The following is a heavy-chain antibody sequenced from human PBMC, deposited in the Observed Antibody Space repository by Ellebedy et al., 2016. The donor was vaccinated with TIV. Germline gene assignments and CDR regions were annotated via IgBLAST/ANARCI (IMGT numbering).Heavy chain of an antibody. CDR3: ATDGSYGDFRSPAHAFEA. CDR1: GFSFSSYW. D-gene: IGHD4-17*01. Sequence: GGSLRLSCAASGFSFSSYWMSWVRQAPGKGLEWVANMRQDGGDKYYVDSVKGRFTVSRANAKNSLYLQMNSLRAEDTAVYFCATDGSYGDFRSPAHAFEAWGQGTMVSVSS. CDR2: MRQDGGDK. V-gene: IGHV3-7*01. J-gene: IGHJ3*01.